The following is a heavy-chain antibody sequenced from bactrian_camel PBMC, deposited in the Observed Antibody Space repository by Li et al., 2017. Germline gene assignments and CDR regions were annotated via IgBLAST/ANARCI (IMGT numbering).Heavy chain of an antibody. J-gene: IGHJ4*01. Sequence: QVQLVESGGGSEQTGGSLTLSCVASGKIESDTYCMAWIRQAPGKGHEWVARLDGTGATTYATSVEGRFTIAQDAAKDMLTLHMTSLQPEDTGMYYCAANPGSWSECQARWLRGERDYWGQGTQVTVS. V-gene: IGHV3S26*01. CDR2: LDGTGAT. CDR3: AANPGSWSECQARWLRGERDY. CDR1: GKIESDTYC. D-gene: IGHD2*01.